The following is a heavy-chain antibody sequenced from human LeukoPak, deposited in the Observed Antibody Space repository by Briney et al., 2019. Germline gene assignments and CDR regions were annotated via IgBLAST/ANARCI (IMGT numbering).Heavy chain of an antibody. Sequence: GGSLRLSCAASGFTFSTASLHWVRQAPGKGLEWVAVISYDGSNKYYADSVKGRFTISRDNSKNTLYLQMNSLRAEDTAVYYCAKDKTGAAARFDYWGQGTLVTVSS. CDR1: GFTFSTAS. J-gene: IGHJ4*02. CDR3: AKDKTGAAARFDY. V-gene: IGHV3-30*18. CDR2: ISYDGSNK. D-gene: IGHD1-14*01.